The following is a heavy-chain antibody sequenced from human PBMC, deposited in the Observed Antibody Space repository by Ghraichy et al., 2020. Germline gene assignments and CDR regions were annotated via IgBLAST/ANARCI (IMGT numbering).Heavy chain of an antibody. CDR2: FDPEDGET. CDR1: GYTLTELS. CDR3: ATVAPESYSGRAWFDP. D-gene: IGHD1-26*01. Sequence: ASVKVSCKVSGYTLTELSMHWVRQAPGKGLEWMGGFDPEDGETIYAQKFQGRVTMTEDTSTDTAYMELSSLRSEDTAVYYCATVAPESYSGRAWFDPWGQGTLVTVSS. V-gene: IGHV1-24*01. J-gene: IGHJ5*02.